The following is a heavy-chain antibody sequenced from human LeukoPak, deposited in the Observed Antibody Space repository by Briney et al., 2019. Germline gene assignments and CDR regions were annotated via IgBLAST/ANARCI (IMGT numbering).Heavy chain of an antibody. D-gene: IGHD3-3*01. V-gene: IGHV4-59*01. CDR2: IYYSGST. J-gene: IGHJ6*02. CDR1: GGSISSYY. CDR3: ARVHSPIRRFLEWSLGSYYYYGMDV. Sequence: PSETLSLTCTVSGGSISSYYWSWIRQPPGKGLEWIGYIYYSGSTNYNPSLKSRVTISVDTSKNQFSLKLSSVTAADTAVYYCARVHSPIRRFLEWSLGSYYYYGMDVWGQGTTVTVS.